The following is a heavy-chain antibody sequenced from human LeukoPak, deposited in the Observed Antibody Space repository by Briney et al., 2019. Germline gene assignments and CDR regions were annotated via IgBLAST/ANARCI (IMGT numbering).Heavy chain of an antibody. Sequence: GGSLRLSCAVPGFTFSSYAMNWVRQAPGKGLEWVAAITADGGSTHYTTSVKGRFIISRDTPKNTLSLQMNNLRAEDTAVYFCARVWLRDYMDVWGEGTTVSVSS. D-gene: IGHD5-12*01. CDR2: ITADGGST. CDR3: ARVWLRDYMDV. J-gene: IGHJ6*03. CDR1: GFTFSSYA. V-gene: IGHV3-23*01.